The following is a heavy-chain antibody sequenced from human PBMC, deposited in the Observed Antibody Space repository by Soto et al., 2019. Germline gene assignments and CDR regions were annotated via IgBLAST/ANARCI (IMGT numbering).Heavy chain of an antibody. V-gene: IGHV1-69*06. J-gene: IGHJ6*02. CDR3: AREPIAVAGTGYYYYGMDV. CDR2: IIPIFGTA. Sequence: SVEVSCKXSAGTFSSYAISWVRQAPGQGLEWMGGIIPIFGTANYAQKFQGRVTITADKSTSTAYMELSSLRSEDTAVYYCAREPIAVAGTGYYYYGMDVWGQGTTVTVSS. CDR1: AGTFSSYA. D-gene: IGHD6-19*01.